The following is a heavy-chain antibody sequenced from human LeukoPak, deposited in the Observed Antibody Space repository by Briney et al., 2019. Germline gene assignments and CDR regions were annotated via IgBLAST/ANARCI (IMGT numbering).Heavy chain of an antibody. J-gene: IGHJ3*02. CDR1: GFTFSSYR. V-gene: IGHV3-21*01. Sequence: GGSLRLSCAASGFTFSSYRMNWVRQAPGKGLEWVSSISSSSSYIYYADSAKGRFTISRDNAKNSLYLQMNSLRAEDTAVYYCARVKSSGSYRGGDAFDIWGQGTMVTVSS. D-gene: IGHD3-10*01. CDR3: ARVKSSGSYRGGDAFDI. CDR2: ISSSSSYI.